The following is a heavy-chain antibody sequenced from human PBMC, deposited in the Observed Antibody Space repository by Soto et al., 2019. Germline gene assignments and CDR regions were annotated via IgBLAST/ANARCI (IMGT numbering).Heavy chain of an antibody. D-gene: IGHD2-15*01. CDR3: ARDATLRH. Sequence: PSETLSLTCAVSGYSISVDHYWGWIRQPPGKGLEWIGNIYHSGSTYYNPSLESRVSISIDTSKNQFSLQLTSVTAADTAIYYCARDATLRHWGHGTLVPSPQ. V-gene: IGHV4-38-2*02. CDR1: GYSISVDHY. J-gene: IGHJ4*01. CDR2: IYHSGST.